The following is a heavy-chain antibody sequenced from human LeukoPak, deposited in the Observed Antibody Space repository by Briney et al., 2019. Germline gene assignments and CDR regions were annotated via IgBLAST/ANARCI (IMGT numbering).Heavy chain of an antibody. J-gene: IGHJ6*04. CDR2: IIPIFGTA. Sequence: SVKVSCKASGGTFSSYAISWVRQAPGQGLEWMGGIIPIFGTANYAQKFQGRVTIAADKSTSTAYMELSSLRSEDTAVYYCASDIIVVVPAANPYYYYGIDVWGKGTTVTVSS. V-gene: IGHV1-69*06. D-gene: IGHD2-2*01. CDR3: ASDIIVVVPAANPYYYYGIDV. CDR1: GGTFSSYA.